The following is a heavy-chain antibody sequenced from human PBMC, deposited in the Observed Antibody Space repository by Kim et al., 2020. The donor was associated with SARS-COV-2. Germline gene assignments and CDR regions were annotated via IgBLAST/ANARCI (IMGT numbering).Heavy chain of an antibody. CDR1: GGSFSGYY. CDR3: ARDKVAPTRLTNNWFDP. J-gene: IGHJ5*02. Sequence: SETLSLTCAVYGGSFSGYYWSWIRQPPGKGLEWIGAINHSGSNNYNPSLTSGGTITVDTFKNHFSLKLSSVTDADAAVYYCARDKVAPTRLTNNWFDPWGQGPLVTLPS. V-gene: IGHV4-34*01. D-gene: IGHD5-12*01. CDR2: INHSGSN.